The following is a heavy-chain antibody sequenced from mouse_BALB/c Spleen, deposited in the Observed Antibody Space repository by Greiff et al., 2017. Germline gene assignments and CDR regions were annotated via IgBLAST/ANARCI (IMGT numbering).Heavy chain of an antibody. CDR3: ARYDGNYYAMDY. D-gene: IGHD2-14*01. V-gene: IGHV3-6*02. CDR2: ISYDGSN. Sequence: VQLQESGPGLVKPSQSLSLTCSVTGYSITSGYYWNWIRQFPGNKLEWMGYISYDGSNNYNPSLKNRISITRDTSKNQFFLKLNSVTTEDTATYYCARYDGNYYAMDYWGQGTSVTVSS. J-gene: IGHJ4*01. CDR1: GYSITSGYY.